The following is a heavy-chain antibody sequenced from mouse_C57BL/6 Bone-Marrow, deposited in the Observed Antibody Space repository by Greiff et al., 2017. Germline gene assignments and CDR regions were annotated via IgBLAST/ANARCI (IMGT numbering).Heavy chain of an antibody. V-gene: IGHV5-12*01. Sequence: EVQGVESGGGLVQPGGSLKLSCAASGFTFSDYYMYWVRQTPEKRLEWVAYISNGGGSTYYPDTVKGRFTISRDNAKNTLYLQMSRLKSEDTAMYYCARRGIEEDYGSSYGYFDVWGTGTTVTVSS. J-gene: IGHJ1*03. CDR1: GFTFSDYY. CDR2: ISNGGGST. D-gene: IGHD1-1*01. CDR3: ARRGIEEDYGSSYGYFDV.